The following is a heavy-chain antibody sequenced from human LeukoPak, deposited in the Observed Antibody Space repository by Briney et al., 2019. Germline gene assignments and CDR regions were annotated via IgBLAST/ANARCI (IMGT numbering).Heavy chain of an antibody. Sequence: GGSLRLSCAASGFTFSSYWMSWIRQAPGKGLEWVSYISSSSNTIYYADSVKGRFTISRDNAKNALYLQMNSLRADDTAVYYCRGYLDYWGQGTLVTVSS. CDR2: ISSSSNTI. V-gene: IGHV3-48*04. J-gene: IGHJ4*02. D-gene: IGHD3-16*02. CDR1: GFTFSSYW. CDR3: RGYLDY.